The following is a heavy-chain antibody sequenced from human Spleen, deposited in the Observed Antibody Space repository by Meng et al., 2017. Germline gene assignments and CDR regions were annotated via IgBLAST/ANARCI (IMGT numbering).Heavy chain of an antibody. CDR1: GFTFSSYS. Sequence: EVQLVESGGGLVKPGGSQRLSCAASGFTFSSYSMNWVRQAPGKGLEWVSTISSTGCATYYADSVKGRLTISRDNSKNTLYLQMNSLRAEDTAVYYCVPRTTYFDSWGLGTLVTVSS. V-gene: IGHV3-21*04. J-gene: IGHJ4*02. CDR3: VPRTTYFDS. D-gene: IGHD4-11*01. CDR2: ISSTGCAT.